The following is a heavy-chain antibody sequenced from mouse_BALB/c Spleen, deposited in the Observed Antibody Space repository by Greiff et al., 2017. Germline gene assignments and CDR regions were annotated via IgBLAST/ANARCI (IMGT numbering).Heavy chain of an antibody. CDR2: IYPYNGGT. D-gene: IGHD2-12*01. V-gene: IGHV1S29*02. CDR3: ARKIRRDAMDY. J-gene: IGHJ4*01. CDR1: GYTFTDYN. Sequence: VQLQQSGPELVKPGASVKISCKASGYTFTDYNMHWVKQSHGKSLEWIGYIYPYNGGTGYNQKFKSKATLTVDNSSSTAYMELRSLTSEDSAVYYCARKIRRDAMDYWGQGTSVTVSS.